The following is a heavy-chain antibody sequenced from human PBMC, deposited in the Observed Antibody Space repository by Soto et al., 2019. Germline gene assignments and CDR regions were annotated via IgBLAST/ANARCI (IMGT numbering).Heavy chain of an antibody. CDR1: GGSFSGYY. CDR3: ARGRIQLWIRTYYYYGMDV. Sequence: SETLSLTCAVYGGSFSGYYWSWIRQPPGKGLEWIGEINHSGSTNYNPSLKSRVTISVDTSKNQFSLKLSSVTAADTAVYYCARGRIQLWIRTYYYYGMDVWGQGTTVTVSS. V-gene: IGHV4-34*01. D-gene: IGHD5-18*01. CDR2: INHSGST. J-gene: IGHJ6*02.